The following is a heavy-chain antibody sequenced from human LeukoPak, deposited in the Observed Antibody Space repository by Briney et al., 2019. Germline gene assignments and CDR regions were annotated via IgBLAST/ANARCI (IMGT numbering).Heavy chain of an antibody. D-gene: IGHD3-10*01. V-gene: IGHV1-2*02. Sequence: ASVKVSCKASGYTFTGYYMHWVRQAPGQGLEWMGWINPNSGGTNYAQKFQGRVTMTRDTSISTAYLQWSSLKASDTAMYYCARRAGSGSYSHFDYWGQGILVTVSS. CDR1: GYTFTGYY. J-gene: IGHJ4*02. CDR2: INPNSGGT. CDR3: ARRAGSGSYSHFDY.